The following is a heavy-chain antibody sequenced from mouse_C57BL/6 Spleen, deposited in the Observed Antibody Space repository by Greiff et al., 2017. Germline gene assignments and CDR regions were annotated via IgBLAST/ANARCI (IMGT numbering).Heavy chain of an antibody. CDR2: IRNKANNHAT. V-gene: IGHV6-6*01. CDR1: GFTFSDAW. Sequence: EVKLVESGGGLVQPGGSMKLSCDASGFTFSDAWMDWVRQSPEKGLEWVAEIRNKANNHATYYAESVKGRFTISRDDSKSSVYLQMNSLRAEDTGIYYCTGFITTVVANYYAMDYWGKRTSVTVSS. CDR3: TGFITTVVANYYAMDY. D-gene: IGHD1-1*01. J-gene: IGHJ4*01.